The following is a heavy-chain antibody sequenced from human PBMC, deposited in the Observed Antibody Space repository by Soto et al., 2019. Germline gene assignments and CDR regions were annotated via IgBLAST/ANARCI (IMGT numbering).Heavy chain of an antibody. J-gene: IGHJ4*02. CDR3: ARGGEGVAIPSGY. CDR1: GGSISSYY. D-gene: IGHD2-15*01. Sequence: PSETLSLTCTVSGGSISSYYWSWIRQPPGKGLEWIGYIYYSGSTNYNPSHKSRVTISEDTSKNQLSLKLSSVTAADTAVFYGARGGEGVAIPSGYGAQEPRVPVS. V-gene: IGHV4-59*08. CDR2: IYYSGST.